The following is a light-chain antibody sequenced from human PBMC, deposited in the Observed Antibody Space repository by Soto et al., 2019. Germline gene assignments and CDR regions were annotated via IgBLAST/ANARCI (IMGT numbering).Light chain of an antibody. CDR3: SSYTSSSTGVV. V-gene: IGLV2-14*01. CDR2: DDS. J-gene: IGLJ2*01. Sequence: QSALTQPASVSGSPGQSITISCIGTSSDVGGYNYVSWYQQHPGKAPKLMIYDDSNRPSGVSNRFSGSKSGNTASLTISGLQAEDEADYYCSSYTSSSTGVVFGGGTKLTVL. CDR1: SSDVGGYNY.